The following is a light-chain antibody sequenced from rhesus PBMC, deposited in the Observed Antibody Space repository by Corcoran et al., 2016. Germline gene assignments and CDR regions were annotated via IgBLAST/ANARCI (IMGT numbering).Light chain of an antibody. Sequence: EIVLTQSPATLSLSPGERATLSCRASQSVSSRLAWYQQKPGQVPKFLIYGASSRATGIPDRFSGSGSGTDFTLTISSLDPEDVAVYYCQQYSNWPYSFGQGTKVEIK. J-gene: IGKJ2*01. CDR3: QQYSNWPYS. CDR2: GAS. CDR1: QSVSSR. V-gene: IGKV3-42*01.